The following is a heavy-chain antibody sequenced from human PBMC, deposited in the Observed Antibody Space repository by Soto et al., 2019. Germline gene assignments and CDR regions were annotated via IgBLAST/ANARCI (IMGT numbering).Heavy chain of an antibody. CDR2: ISAYNGNT. CDR1: CSCYTSAR. V-gene: IGHV1-18*04. J-gene: IGHJ3*02. Sequence: VQLYCKRCCSCYTSARSVWGLQAPGQGLEWMGWISAYNGNTNYAQKLQGRVTMTTDTSTSTAYMELRSLRSDDTAVYYCARKRWGSTAFDIRGQGTTVT. CDR3: ARKRWGSTAFDI. D-gene: IGHD3-16*01.